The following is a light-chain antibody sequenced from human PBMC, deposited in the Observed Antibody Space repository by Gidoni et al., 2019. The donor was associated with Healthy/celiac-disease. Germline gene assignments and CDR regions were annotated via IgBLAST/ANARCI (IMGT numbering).Light chain of an antibody. Sequence: EIVWTQSPGTLSLSPGERATLSCRASQSVSSSYLAWYQQKPGQAPRLLIYGASSRATGIPDRFSGSGSGTDFTLTISRLEPEDFAVYYCQQYGSSRTFGHGTTVEIK. CDR3: QQYGSSRT. J-gene: IGKJ1*01. V-gene: IGKV3-20*01. CDR2: GAS. CDR1: QSVSSSY.